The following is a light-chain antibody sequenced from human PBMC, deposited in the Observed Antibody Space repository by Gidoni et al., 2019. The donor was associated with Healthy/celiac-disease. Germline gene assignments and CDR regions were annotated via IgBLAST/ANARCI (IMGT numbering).Light chain of an antibody. V-gene: IGKV3-15*01. CDR3: QQYNNWPPWT. CDR2: GAS. Sequence: EIVMTQSPATLSVSPGVRATLSCRASQSGSSNLAWYQQKPGQAPRLLIYGASTRATGIPARFSGSGSGTEFTLTISSLQSEDSAVYYCQQYNNWPPWTFGQGTKVEIK. CDR1: QSGSSN. J-gene: IGKJ1*01.